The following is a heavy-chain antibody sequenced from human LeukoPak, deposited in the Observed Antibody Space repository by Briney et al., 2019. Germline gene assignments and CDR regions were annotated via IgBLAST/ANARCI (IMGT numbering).Heavy chain of an antibody. CDR1: KGTLSSYA. Sequence: SVEGSCKAYKGTLSSYAISRVRQAPGQGLEWMGGIIPIFGTANYAQKFQGRVTITADESTSTAHMELSSLRSEDTAVYYCARSLGPHPTLYSFDYWGQGTLVTVSS. CDR2: IIPIFGTA. J-gene: IGHJ4*02. D-gene: IGHD2-15*01. V-gene: IGHV1-69*13. CDR3: ARSLGPHPTLYSFDY.